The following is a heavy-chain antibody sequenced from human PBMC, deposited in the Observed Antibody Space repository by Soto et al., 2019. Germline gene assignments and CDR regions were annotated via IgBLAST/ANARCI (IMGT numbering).Heavy chain of an antibody. CDR1: GFTFSDYY. CDR2: ISSSSSYT. V-gene: IGHV3-11*06. Sequence: GGSLRLSCAASGFTFSDYYMSWIRQAPGKGLEWVSYISSSSSYTNYADSVKGRFTISRDNAKNSLYLQMNSLRAEDTAVYYCARDLGDCSSTSCYTGPQNYYYYGMDVWGQGTTVTVS. J-gene: IGHJ6*02. CDR3: ARDLGDCSSTSCYTGPQNYYYYGMDV. D-gene: IGHD2-2*02.